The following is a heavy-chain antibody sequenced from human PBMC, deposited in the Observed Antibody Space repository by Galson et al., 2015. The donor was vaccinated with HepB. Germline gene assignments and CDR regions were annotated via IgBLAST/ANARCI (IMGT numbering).Heavy chain of an antibody. J-gene: IGHJ6*02. V-gene: IGHV1-2*02. CDR1: GYTFTGYY. D-gene: IGHD2-2*01. CDR3: ARGSIVVVPAASGYYGMDV. Sequence: SVKVSCKASGYTFTGYYMHWVRQAPGQGLEWMGWINPNSGGTNYAQKFQGRVTMTRDTSISTAYMELSRLRSDDTAVYYCARGSIVVVPAASGYYGMDVWGQGTTVTVSS. CDR2: INPNSGGT.